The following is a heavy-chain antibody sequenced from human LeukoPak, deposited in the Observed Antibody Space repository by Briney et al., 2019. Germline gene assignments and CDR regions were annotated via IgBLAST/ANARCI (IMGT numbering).Heavy chain of an antibody. J-gene: IGHJ4*02. D-gene: IGHD2-2*01. V-gene: IGHV1-69*06. CDR2: IMPMFGKA. CDR3: AGGRTDIVGVPATLRNYYFDY. Sequence: ASVKVSCKASGGTFSSYDISWVRQAPGQGLEWMGGIMPMFGKANYAQKFQGRVTTTADKATSTAYMELSSLRSEDTAVYYCAGGRTDIVGVPATLRNYYFDYWGQGTLVTVSS. CDR1: GGTFSSYD.